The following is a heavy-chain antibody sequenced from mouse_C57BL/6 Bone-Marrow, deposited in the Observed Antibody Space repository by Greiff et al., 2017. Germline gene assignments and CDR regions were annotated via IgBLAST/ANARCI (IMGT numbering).Heavy chain of an antibody. J-gene: IGHJ4*01. CDR1: EYEFPSYD. Sequence: DVMLVESGGGLVQPGESLKLSCESNEYEFPSYDMSWVRKTPEKRLELVAAINSDGGSTYYPDTMERRFIISRDNTKKTLYLQMSSLRSEDTALYYCARHGDYSKSDAMDYWGQGTSVTVSS. V-gene: IGHV5-2*01. CDR2: INSDGGST. D-gene: IGHD2-5*01. CDR3: ARHGDYSKSDAMDY.